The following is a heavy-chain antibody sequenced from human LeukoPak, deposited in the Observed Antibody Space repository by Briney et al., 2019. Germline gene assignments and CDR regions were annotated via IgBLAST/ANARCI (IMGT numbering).Heavy chain of an antibody. J-gene: IGHJ3*02. CDR1: GGSISCFY. V-gene: IGHV4-4*07. CDR3: ATDVEAIDAFDI. D-gene: IGHD5-12*01. CDR2: IYTSGST. Sequence: SETLSLACTVSGGSISCFYWSWLRQPAGKGLEWIGRIYTSGSTNYNPSLKSRVTMSVDTSKNQFSLKLSSVTAADTAVYYCATDVEAIDAFDIWGQGTMDTVSS.